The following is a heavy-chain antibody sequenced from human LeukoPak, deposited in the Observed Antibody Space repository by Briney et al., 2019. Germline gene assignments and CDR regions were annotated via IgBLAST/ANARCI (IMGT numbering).Heavy chain of an antibody. D-gene: IGHD2-2*01. CDR3: AREPQTLGYCSSTSCKGFDY. V-gene: IGHV1-2*02. CDR1: GYTFTGYY. CDR2: INPNSGGT. J-gene: IGHJ4*02. Sequence: ASVKVSCKASGYTFTGYYMHWVRQAPGQGLEWVGWINPNSGGTNYAQKFQGRVTMTRDTSISTAYMELSRLRSDDTAVYYCAREPQTLGYCSSTSCKGFDYWGQGTLVTVSS.